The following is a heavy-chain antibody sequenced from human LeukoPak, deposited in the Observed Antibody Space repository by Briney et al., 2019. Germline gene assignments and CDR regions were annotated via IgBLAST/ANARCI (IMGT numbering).Heavy chain of an antibody. J-gene: IGHJ4*02. Sequence: SETLSLTCTVSGGPISSYYWSWIRQPAGKGLEWIGRFHTSANTDYNPSLMSRVTMSVDTSKNQFSLKLNSVTAADTAVYYCARVGYNWNHFDYWGQGTLVTVSS. V-gene: IGHV4-4*07. CDR2: FHTSANT. D-gene: IGHD1-20*01. CDR1: GGPISSYY. CDR3: ARVGYNWNHFDY.